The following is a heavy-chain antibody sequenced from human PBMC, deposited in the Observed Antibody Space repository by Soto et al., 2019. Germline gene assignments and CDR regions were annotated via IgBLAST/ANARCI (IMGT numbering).Heavy chain of an antibody. Sequence: QEQLVQSGAEVKKPGAPVKVSCKASGYTFTNYNINWVRQDTGQGLEWMGWMNPKTGNTGYAEKFQGRVTMTRNSSINTAFMELSGLRSEDTAVYYCAREAASDPSFYYHYMDVWGKGTTVTVSS. CDR3: AREAASDPSFYYHYMDV. J-gene: IGHJ6*03. D-gene: IGHD6-25*01. CDR1: GYTFTNYN. V-gene: IGHV1-8*01. CDR2: MNPKTGNT.